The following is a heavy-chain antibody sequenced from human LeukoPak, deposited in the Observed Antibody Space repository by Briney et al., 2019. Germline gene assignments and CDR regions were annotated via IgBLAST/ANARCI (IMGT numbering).Heavy chain of an antibody. CDR2: IFYSGST. CDR1: SGSISSYY. V-gene: IGHV4-59*08. D-gene: IGHD6-19*01. J-gene: IGHJ5*02. Sequence: PSETLSLTCTVSSGSISSYYWSWIRQPPGKGLERIGYIFYSGSTNYNPSLKSRVTILVDTSNNQLSLKLSSVTAADTAVYYCARHQYTSGWYGWFDPWGQGTLVTVSS. CDR3: ARHQYTSGWYGWFDP.